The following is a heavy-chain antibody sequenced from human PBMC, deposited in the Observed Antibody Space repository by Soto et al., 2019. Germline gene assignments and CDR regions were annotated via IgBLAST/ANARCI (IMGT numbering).Heavy chain of an antibody. V-gene: IGHV1-3*01. J-gene: IGHJ6*02. CDR3: ARSPVYYYGSGSYTDFSYGMDV. CDR2: INAGNGNT. CDR1: GYTFTSYA. D-gene: IGHD3-10*01. Sequence: ASVKVSCKASGYTFTSYAMHWVRQAPGQRLEWMGWINAGNGNTKYSQKFQGGVTITRDTSASTAYMELSSLRSEDTAVYYCARSPVYYYGSGSYTDFSYGMDVWGQGTTVTVSS.